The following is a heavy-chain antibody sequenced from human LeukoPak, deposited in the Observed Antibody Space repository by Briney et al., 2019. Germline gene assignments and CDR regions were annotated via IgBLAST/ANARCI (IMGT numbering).Heavy chain of an antibody. CDR2: INPNSGGT. Sequence: SVKVSCKASGYTFTGYYMHWVRQAPGQGLEWMGWINPNSGGTNYAQKFQGRVTMTRDTSISTAYMELSRLRSDDTAVYYCATEKGTEDLGDTYNLFDYWGQGTLVTVSS. D-gene: IGHD3-3*01. CDR3: ATEKGTEDLGDTYNLFDY. V-gene: IGHV1-2*02. J-gene: IGHJ4*02. CDR1: GYTFTGYY.